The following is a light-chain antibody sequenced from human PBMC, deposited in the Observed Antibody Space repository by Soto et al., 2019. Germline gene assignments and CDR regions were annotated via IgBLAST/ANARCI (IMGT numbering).Light chain of an antibody. Sequence: QSVLTQPRSVSGSPGQSVTISCTGTSSDVGGYNYVSWYQQHPGKAPKLMIYDVSKRPSGVPDRFSGSKSGNTASLTISGLQAEDEADYYCCSYAGSPRVFGGGTKVTVL. CDR1: SSDVGGYNY. CDR3: CSYAGSPRV. CDR2: DVS. J-gene: IGLJ3*02. V-gene: IGLV2-11*01.